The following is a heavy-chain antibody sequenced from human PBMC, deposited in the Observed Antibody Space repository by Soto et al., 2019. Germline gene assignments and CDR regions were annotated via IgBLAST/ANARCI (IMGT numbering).Heavy chain of an antibody. CDR1: GGTFSSYA. CDR3: GRVGHYGEYGWFEP. J-gene: IGHJ5*02. V-gene: IGHV1-69*06. CDR2: IIPIFGTA. Sequence: SVKVSCKASGGTFSSYAISWVRQAPGQGLEWMGGIIPIFGTANYAQKFQGRVTITADKSTSTAYMELNSLRSEDTAVYCCGRVGHYGEYGWFEPWGQGTLVT. D-gene: IGHD4-17*01.